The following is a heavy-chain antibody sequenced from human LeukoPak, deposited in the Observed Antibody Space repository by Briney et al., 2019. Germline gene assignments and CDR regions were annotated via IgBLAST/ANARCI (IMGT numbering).Heavy chain of an antibody. V-gene: IGHV4-59*08. CDR3: ARRDFSGSESFFDN. D-gene: IGHD1-26*01. J-gene: IGHJ4*02. Sequence: PSETLSLTCTVSGGSISSYYWSWIRQPPEKGLEWVGYIYYSGSTKYNPSLKSRVTISLDTSKNHFSLNLNSVTAADTAVYYCARRDFSGSESFFDNWGQGTLVIVSS. CDR2: IYYSGST. CDR1: GGSISSYY.